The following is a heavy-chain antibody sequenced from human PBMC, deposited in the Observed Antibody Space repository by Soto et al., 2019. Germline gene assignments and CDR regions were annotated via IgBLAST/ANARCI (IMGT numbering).Heavy chain of an antibody. CDR2: INSDGSST. Sequence: EVLLVESGGGLVQPGGSLRLSCAASEFTFNNYWIHWVRQAPGKGLVWVSRINSDGSSTTYADSVKGRFTISSDKAKNTLYLQMNSLRAEDTAVYYCARDANTVGVAGGMDVWGQGTTVTVSS. CDR1: EFTFNNYW. V-gene: IGHV3-74*01. CDR3: ARDANTVGVAGGMDV. D-gene: IGHD1-26*01. J-gene: IGHJ6*01.